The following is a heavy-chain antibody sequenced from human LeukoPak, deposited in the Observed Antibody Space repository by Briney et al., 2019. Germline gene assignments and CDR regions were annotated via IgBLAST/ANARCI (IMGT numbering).Heavy chain of an antibody. CDR2: ISGSGGST. V-gene: IGHV3-23*01. CDR1: GFTFSSYG. Sequence: PGGSLRLSCAASGFTFSSYGMPWVRQAPGKGLEWVSAISGSGGSTYYADSVKGRFTISRDNSKNTLYLQMNSLRAEDTAVYYCANSGGVNDYGDRYFDYWGQGTLVTVSS. D-gene: IGHD4-17*01. CDR3: ANSGGVNDYGDRYFDY. J-gene: IGHJ4*02.